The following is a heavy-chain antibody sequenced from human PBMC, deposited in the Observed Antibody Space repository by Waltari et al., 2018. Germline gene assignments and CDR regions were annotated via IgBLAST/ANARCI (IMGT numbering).Heavy chain of an antibody. CDR1: GYSFTSYW. Sequence: SCKGSGYSFTSYWIGWVRQMPGKGLEWMGIIYPGDSDTRYSPSFQGQVTISADKSISTAYLQWSSLKASDTAMYYCATTSYYYDSSGYCGEDWGQGTLGTGSS. D-gene: IGHD3-22*01. CDR3: ATTSYYYDSSGYCGED. J-gene: IGHJ4*02. V-gene: IGHV5-51*01. CDR2: IYPGDSDT.